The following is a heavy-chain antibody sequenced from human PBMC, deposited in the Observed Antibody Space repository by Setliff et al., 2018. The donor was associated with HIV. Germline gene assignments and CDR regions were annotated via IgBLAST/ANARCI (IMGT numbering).Heavy chain of an antibody. D-gene: IGHD3-10*01. J-gene: IGHJ5*02. Sequence: NPSETLSLTCTVSGGSISSGDYYWTWIRQPAGKGLQWTGRIHTSGSANSNASPRSRVMISVDTSKNQFSLKLSAVTAADTAVYYCARDHVFGSRTGFDPWGPGILVTVSS. V-gene: IGHV4-61*02. CDR1: GGSISSGDYY. CDR2: IHTSGSA. CDR3: ARDHVFGSRTGFDP.